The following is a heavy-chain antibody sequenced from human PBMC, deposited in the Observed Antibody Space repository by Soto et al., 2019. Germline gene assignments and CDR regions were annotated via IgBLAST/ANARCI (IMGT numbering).Heavy chain of an antibody. Sequence: PSETLSLTCTVSGRSLTKYFWSWIRQPAGKGLEWIGRIYSSGNTNYNPSLKSRVTMSVDTSKNRFSLNLTSVTAEDTAMYFCAGGYCSSASCYLYYFDIWGQGTLVTVSS. CDR1: GRSLTKYF. CDR3: AGGYCSSASCYLYYFDI. V-gene: IGHV4-4*07. J-gene: IGHJ4*02. D-gene: IGHD2-2*01. CDR2: IYSSGNT.